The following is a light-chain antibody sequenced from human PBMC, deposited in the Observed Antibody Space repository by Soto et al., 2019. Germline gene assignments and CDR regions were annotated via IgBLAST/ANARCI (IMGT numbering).Light chain of an antibody. CDR2: SNN. V-gene: IGLV1-44*01. CDR3: AAWDASLNGYV. Sequence: QSVLTQPPSASGTPGQRVTISCSGSTSNIGSNTVNWFQQLPGTAPKLLIHSNNQRPSGVPGRFSGSKSGTSASLAISGLQSEDEADYFCAAWDASLNGYVFGTGTKVTVL. J-gene: IGLJ1*01. CDR1: TSNIGSNT.